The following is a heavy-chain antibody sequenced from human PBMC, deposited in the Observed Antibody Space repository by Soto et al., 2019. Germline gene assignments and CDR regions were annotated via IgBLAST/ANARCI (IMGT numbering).Heavy chain of an antibody. CDR3: VRDRGQNIGQYEVFDD. D-gene: IGHD2-15*01. CDR1: GFTFSYYA. CDR2: ISYDGSNN. J-gene: IGHJ4*02. Sequence: QVQLVESGGGVVQPGRSLRLSCAASGFTFSYYAMHWVRQAPGKGLEWVAVISYDGSNNHYADSVKGRFTISRDNSKNTLYLQMNSLRVEDTAVYFCVRDRGQNIGQYEVFDDWGQGSLVAVS. V-gene: IGHV3-30-3*01.